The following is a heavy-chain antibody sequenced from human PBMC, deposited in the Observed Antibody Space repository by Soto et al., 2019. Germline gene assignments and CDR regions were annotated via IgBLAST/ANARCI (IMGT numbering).Heavy chain of an antibody. J-gene: IGHJ6*02. V-gene: IGHV1-69*13. CDR2: IIPIFGTA. D-gene: IGHD5-18*01. Sequence: VASVKVSCKASGGTFSSYAISWVRQAPGQGLEWMGGIIPIFGTANYAQKFQGRVTITADESTSTAYMELSSLGSEDTAVYYCARVAPDTAMTTLYYYYYGMDVWGQGTTVTVSS. CDR3: ARVAPDTAMTTLYYYYYGMDV. CDR1: GGTFSSYA.